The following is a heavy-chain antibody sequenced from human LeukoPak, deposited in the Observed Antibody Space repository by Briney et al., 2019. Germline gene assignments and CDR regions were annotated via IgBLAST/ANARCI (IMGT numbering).Heavy chain of an antibody. J-gene: IGHJ4*02. CDR1: GFTFSTFA. D-gene: IGHD2-15*01. Sequence: GGTLRLSCAASGFTFSTFAMTWVRQAPGKGLEWVSTFSPDGIHYADSVKGRFAISRDDSMSTLFLQMNSLRAEDTAIYYCAKDYARGGCSLAHCNPIDSWGQGTLVTVSS. CDR3: AKDYARGGCSLAHCNPIDS. V-gene: IGHV3-23*01. CDR2: FSPDGI.